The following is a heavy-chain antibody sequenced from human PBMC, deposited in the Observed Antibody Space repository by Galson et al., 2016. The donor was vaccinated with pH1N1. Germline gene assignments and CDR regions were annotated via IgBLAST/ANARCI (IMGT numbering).Heavy chain of an antibody. J-gene: IGHJ6*02. CDR2: ISPIFGSI. V-gene: IGHV1-69*06. Sequence: SVKVSCKASGGTFSNSAISWVRQAPGQGLEWMGGISPIFGSINYAQRFQGRVTVSADIFTNTAYMELSRLRSEDTAIYYCATAGPLGRDILYYSYAMDVWGQGTTVTVSS. CDR1: GGTFSNSA. D-gene: IGHD3-10*01. CDR3: ATAGPLGRDILYYSYAMDV.